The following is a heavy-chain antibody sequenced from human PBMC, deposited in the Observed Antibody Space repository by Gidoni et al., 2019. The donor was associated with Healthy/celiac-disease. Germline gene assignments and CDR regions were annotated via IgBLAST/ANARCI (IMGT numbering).Heavy chain of an antibody. CDR1: GGSISSYY. D-gene: IGHD6-6*01. CDR2: IYTSGST. J-gene: IGHJ6*02. V-gene: IGHV4-4*07. CDR3: ARTALDTAYYYYGMDV. Sequence: QVQLQESGPGLVKPSETLSLTCPVSGGSISSYYWSWIRQPAGKGLEWIGRIYTSGSTNYNPSLKSRVTMSVDTSKNQFSLKLSSVTAADTAVYYCARTALDTAYYYYGMDVWGQGTTVTVSS.